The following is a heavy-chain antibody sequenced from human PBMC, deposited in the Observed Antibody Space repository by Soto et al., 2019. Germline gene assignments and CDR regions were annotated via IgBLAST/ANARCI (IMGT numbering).Heavy chain of an antibody. J-gene: IGHJ5*02. CDR1: GYNFTTYW. V-gene: IGHV5-51*01. CDR2: IYPGDSDA. D-gene: IGHD3-9*01. Sequence: PGESLKISCHASGYNFTTYWIGWVRQMPGKGLEWMGIIYPGDSDARYRPSFQGQVTMSVDKSTSTAYLQWSSLKASDTAMYYCARRRFFEPFDPWGQGTLVTVSS. CDR3: ARRRFFEPFDP.